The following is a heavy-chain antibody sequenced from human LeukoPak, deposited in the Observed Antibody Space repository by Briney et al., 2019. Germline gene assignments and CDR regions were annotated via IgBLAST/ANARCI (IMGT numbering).Heavy chain of an antibody. J-gene: IGHJ5*02. CDR3: ARAVDDATDGWFDP. D-gene: IGHD5-24*01. CDR2: IYYSGST. V-gene: IGHV4-59*01. CDR1: GGSINSYY. Sequence: SETLSLTCTVSGGSINSYYWNWIRQPPGKGLEWIGYIYYSGSTNYNPSLKSRVTISVDTSKNQFSLKLSSVTAADTAVYYCARAVDDATDGWFDPWGQGTLVTVSS.